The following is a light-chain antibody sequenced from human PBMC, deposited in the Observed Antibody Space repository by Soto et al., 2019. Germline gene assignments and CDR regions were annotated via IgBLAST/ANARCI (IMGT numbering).Light chain of an antibody. Sequence: AIQLTQSPSSLSASVGDRVTITCRASQGISSALAWYQQKPGKAPKLLIYDASSLESGVPSRFSGSGSGTDFTLTISSLQPEDFVTYYCQQFNSYPQTFGPGTKVDIK. CDR3: QQFNSYPQT. CDR2: DAS. CDR1: QGISSA. V-gene: IGKV1-13*02. J-gene: IGKJ3*01.